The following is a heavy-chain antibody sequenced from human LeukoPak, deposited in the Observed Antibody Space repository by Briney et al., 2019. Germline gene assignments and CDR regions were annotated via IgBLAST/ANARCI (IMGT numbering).Heavy chain of an antibody. D-gene: IGHD1-26*01. CDR3: AKLLGATTD. Sequence: TGGSLRLSCAASGFTFSSYEMNWVRQAPGKGLEWVSYISSSGSTIYYADSVRVRFTISRDNSKNTLFLQMNSLRAEDTALYYCAKLLGATTDWGQGTLVTVSS. J-gene: IGHJ4*02. CDR1: GFTFSSYE. V-gene: IGHV3-48*03. CDR2: ISSSGSTI.